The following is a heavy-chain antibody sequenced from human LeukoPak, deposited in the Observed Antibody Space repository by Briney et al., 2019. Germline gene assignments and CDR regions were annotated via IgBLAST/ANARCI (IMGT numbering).Heavy chain of an antibody. J-gene: IGHJ4*02. CDR3: ARVLGRAMATDY. CDR2: IWYDGSNK. V-gene: IGHV3-33*01. Sequence: PGRSLRLSCAASGFTFSSYGMHWVRQAPGKGLEWVAVIWYDGSNKYYADSVKGRFTISRDNSKNTLYLQMNSLRAEDTAVYYCARVLGRAMATDYWGQGTLVTVSS. CDR1: GFTFSSYG. D-gene: IGHD5-18*01.